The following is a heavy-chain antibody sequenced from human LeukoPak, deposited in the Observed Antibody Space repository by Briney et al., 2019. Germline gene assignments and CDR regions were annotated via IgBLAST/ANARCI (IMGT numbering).Heavy chain of an antibody. J-gene: IGHJ4*02. D-gene: IGHD6-19*01. CDR3: AKTRGASGWYNGFDY. Sequence: GGSLRLSCAASGFTFRSYGMSWVRQAPGKGLEWVSAISGSGGSTYYADSVKGRFTISRDSSKNTLHVQMNSLRAEDTAVYYCAKTRGASGWYNGFDYWGQGTLVTVSS. CDR1: GFTFRSYG. CDR2: ISGSGGST. V-gene: IGHV3-23*01.